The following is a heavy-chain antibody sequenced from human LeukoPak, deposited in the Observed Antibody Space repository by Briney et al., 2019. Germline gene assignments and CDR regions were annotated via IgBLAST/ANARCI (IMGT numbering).Heavy chain of an antibody. Sequence: SETLSLTCNVSGGSISNSGYYWGWIRQPPGKGLEWIGNTYYSGSTYYNPSLKSRVTISVDTSKNQFSLKLSSVTAADTAVYYCAKTYYYDPFDFWGQGTQVTLSS. CDR2: TYYSGST. V-gene: IGHV4-39*01. CDR3: AKTYYYDPFDF. D-gene: IGHD3-22*01. J-gene: IGHJ4*02. CDR1: GGSISNSGYY.